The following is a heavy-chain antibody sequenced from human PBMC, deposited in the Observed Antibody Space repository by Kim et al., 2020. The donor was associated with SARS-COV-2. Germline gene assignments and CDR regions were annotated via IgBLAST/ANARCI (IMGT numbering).Heavy chain of an antibody. V-gene: IGHV4-59*01. D-gene: IGHD3-10*01. CDR1: GGSISSYY. Sequence: SETLSLTCTVSGGSISSYYWSWIRQPPGKGLEWIGYIYYSGSTNYNPSLKSRVTISVDTSKNQFSLKLSSVTAADTAVYYCARGPDYGSGRWDYYYYGMDVWGQGTTVTVSS. CDR3: ARGPDYGSGRWDYYYYGMDV. J-gene: IGHJ6*02. CDR2: IYYSGST.